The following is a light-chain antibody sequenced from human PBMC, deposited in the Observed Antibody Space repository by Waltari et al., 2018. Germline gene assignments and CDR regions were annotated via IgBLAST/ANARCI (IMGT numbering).Light chain of an antibody. Sequence: DIQMTQSPSSLSASVGDRVTITCRASQSISSYLNWYQQKPGKAPKLLIYAASSLQSRVPPRFSGSGSGTDFTLTISSLQPEDFATYYCQQSYSTPYTFGQGTKLEIK. CDR1: QSISSY. CDR2: AAS. J-gene: IGKJ2*01. V-gene: IGKV1-39*01. CDR3: QQSYSTPYT.